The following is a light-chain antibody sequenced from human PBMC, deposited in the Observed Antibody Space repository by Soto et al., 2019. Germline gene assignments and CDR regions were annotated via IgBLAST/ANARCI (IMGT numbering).Light chain of an antibody. J-gene: IGKJ1*01. CDR3: QQYGSPPWA. Sequence: EIVLTQSPGTLSLSPGERATLFCRASQSITTNFLAWYQQKPGQAPRLLIYGASNRATGIPDRFSGSGSGTDFTLIISRLELADFAVYYCQQYGSPPWAFGPGTKVEIK. V-gene: IGKV3-20*01. CDR1: QSITTNF. CDR2: GAS.